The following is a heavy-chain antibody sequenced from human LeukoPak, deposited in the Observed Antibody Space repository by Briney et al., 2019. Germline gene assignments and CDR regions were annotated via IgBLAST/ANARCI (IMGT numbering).Heavy chain of an antibody. V-gene: IGHV3-30*18. CDR3: AKKSLWFGEIDY. Sequence: GGSLRLSCAASGFTFSSYGMHWVRQPPGKGLEWVAVISYDGSNKYYADSLKGRFTISRDNSNNTLYLQMNRLRGEETAVYYCAKKSLWFGEIDYWGQGTLVTVSS. J-gene: IGHJ4*02. CDR1: GFTFSSYG. D-gene: IGHD3-10*01. CDR2: ISYDGSNK.